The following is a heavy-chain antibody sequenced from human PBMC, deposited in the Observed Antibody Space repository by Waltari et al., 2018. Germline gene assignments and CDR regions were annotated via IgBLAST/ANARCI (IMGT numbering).Heavy chain of an antibody. Sequence: EVQLVESGGGLVKPGGSLRLSCAASGFTFSSYSMNWVRQAPGKGLGWVSSISSSSSYIYYADSVKGRFTISRDNAKNSLYLQMNSLRAEDTAVYYCARAQLRRVAVATPSFDYWGQGTLVTVSS. D-gene: IGHD6-19*01. CDR1: GFTFSSYS. CDR2: ISSSSSYI. V-gene: IGHV3-21*01. J-gene: IGHJ4*02. CDR3: ARAQLRRVAVATPSFDY.